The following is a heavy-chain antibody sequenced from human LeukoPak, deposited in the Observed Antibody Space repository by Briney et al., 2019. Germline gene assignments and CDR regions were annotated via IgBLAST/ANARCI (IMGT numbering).Heavy chain of an antibody. CDR1: GFTFSSYS. CDR3: ARLADYDSSGYLSY. J-gene: IGHJ4*02. V-gene: IGHV3-21*04. D-gene: IGHD3-22*01. Sequence: GGSLRLSCAASGFTFSSYSMNWVRQAPGKGLEWVSSISSSSSYIYYADSVKGRFTISRDNAKNSLYLQMNSLRAEDTAVYHCARLADYDSSGYLSYWGQGTLVTVSS. CDR2: ISSSSSYI.